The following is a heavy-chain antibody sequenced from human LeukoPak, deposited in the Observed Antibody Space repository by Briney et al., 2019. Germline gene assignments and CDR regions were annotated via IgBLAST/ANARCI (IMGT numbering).Heavy chain of an antibody. V-gene: IGHV5-51*01. D-gene: IGHD2-15*01. CDR2: IYPADSDI. Sequence: GESLKISCKGSGYSINNYWIGWVRQMPGKGLEWMGIIYPADSDIRYSPSFQGQVTISADKSISTAYLQWSSLKASDTAMYYCARQEYCSGGSCYTWFDPWGQGALVTVSS. CDR3: ARQEYCSGGSCYTWFDP. J-gene: IGHJ5*02. CDR1: GYSINNYW.